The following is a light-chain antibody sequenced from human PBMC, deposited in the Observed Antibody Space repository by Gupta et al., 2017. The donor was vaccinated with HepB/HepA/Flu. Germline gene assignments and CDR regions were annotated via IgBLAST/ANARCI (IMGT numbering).Light chain of an antibody. CDR2: GKN. CDR1: SLRSYY. CDR3: NSRDSSGNHVV. V-gene: IGLV3-19*01. J-gene: IGLJ2*01. Sequence: SSVWTQDPAVSVPLAHTVRSTCQGDSLRSYYASWYQQKPGQAPVLVIYGKNNRPSGIPDRFSGSSSGNTASLTITGAQAEDEADYYCNSRDSSGNHVVFGGGTKLTVL.